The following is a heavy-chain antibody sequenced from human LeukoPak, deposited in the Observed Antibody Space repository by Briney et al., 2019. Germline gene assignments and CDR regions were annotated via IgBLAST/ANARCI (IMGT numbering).Heavy chain of an antibody. V-gene: IGHV5-51*01. CDR2: IYPGDSDT. CDR3: ARHETGSYLRPPGDY. D-gene: IGHD1-26*01. CDR1: GYNFASYW. Sequence: GESLKISCKDYGYNFASYWIGWVRQMPGKGLEWMGIIYPGDSDTRYSPSFQGQVTISADNSISTAYLQWTSLKASDTAMYYCARHETGSYLRPPGDYWGQGTLVTVSS. J-gene: IGHJ4*02.